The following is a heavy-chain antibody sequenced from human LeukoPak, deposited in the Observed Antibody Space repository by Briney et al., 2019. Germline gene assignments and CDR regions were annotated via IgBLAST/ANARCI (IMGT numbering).Heavy chain of an antibody. CDR2: IKSKTDGGTT. Sequence: GGSLRLSCAASGFTFSNAWMSWVRQAPGKGLEWVGRIKSKTDGGTTDYAAPVKGRFTISRDDSKNTLYLQMNSLRAEDTAVYYCARGEAASKYDSSGYYGYWGQGTLVTVSS. D-gene: IGHD3-22*01. CDR3: ARGEAASKYDSSGYYGY. V-gene: IGHV3-15*01. J-gene: IGHJ4*02. CDR1: GFTFSNAW.